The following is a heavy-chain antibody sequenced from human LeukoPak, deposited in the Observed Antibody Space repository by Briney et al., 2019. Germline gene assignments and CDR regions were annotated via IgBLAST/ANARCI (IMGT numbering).Heavy chain of an antibody. D-gene: IGHD6-13*01. Sequence: SETLSLTCTVSGGSISSYYWSWIRQPPGKGLEWIGYIYYSGSTNYNPSLKSRVTISVDTSKNQFSLKLSSVTAADTAVYYCARHGPLAAAGLNYDAFDIWGQGTMVTVSS. J-gene: IGHJ3*02. CDR1: GGSISSYY. V-gene: IGHV4-59*08. CDR3: ARHGPLAAAGLNYDAFDI. CDR2: IYYSGST.